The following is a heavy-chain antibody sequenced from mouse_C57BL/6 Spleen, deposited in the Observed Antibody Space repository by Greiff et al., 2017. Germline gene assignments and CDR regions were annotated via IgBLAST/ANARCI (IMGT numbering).Heavy chain of an antibody. J-gene: IGHJ2*01. Sequence: QVHVKQPGAELVKPGASVKLSCKASGYTFTSYWMQWVKQRPGQGLEWIGEIDPSDSYTNYNQKFKGKATLTVDTSSSTAYMQLSSLTSEDSAVYYCARLWLPYYFDYWGQGTTLTVSS. CDR2: IDPSDSYT. CDR1: GYTFTSYW. D-gene: IGHD2-2*01. CDR3: ARLWLPYYFDY. V-gene: IGHV1-50*01.